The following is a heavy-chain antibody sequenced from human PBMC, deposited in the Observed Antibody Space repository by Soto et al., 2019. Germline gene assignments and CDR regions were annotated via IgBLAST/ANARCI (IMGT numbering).Heavy chain of an antibody. D-gene: IGHD3-3*01. CDR3: ARDYVPDFWSGYYPQWFDP. J-gene: IGHJ5*02. CDR1: GYTLTELS. Sequence: ASVKVSCKVSGYTLTELSMHWVRQAPGKGLEWMGGFDPEDGETIYAQKFQGRVTMTEDTSTDTAYMELSSLRSEDTAVYYCARDYVPDFWSGYYPQWFDPWGQGTLVTVSS. V-gene: IGHV1-24*01. CDR2: FDPEDGET.